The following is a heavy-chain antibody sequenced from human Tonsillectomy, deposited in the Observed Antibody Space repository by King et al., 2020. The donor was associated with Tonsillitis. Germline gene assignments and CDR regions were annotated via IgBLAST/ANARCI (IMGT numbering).Heavy chain of an antibody. CDR2: ISGSGGST. V-gene: IGHV3-23*04. D-gene: IGHD3-22*01. CDR1: GFTFSSYA. CDR3: AKDRARPFTMISDY. Sequence: VQLVESGGGLVQPGGSLRLSCAASGFTFSSYAMSWVRQAPGKGLEWVSAISGSGGSTYYADSVKGRFTISRDNSKNTLYLQMNSLGAEATAVYYCAKDRARPFTMISDYWGQGTLVTVSS. J-gene: IGHJ4*02.